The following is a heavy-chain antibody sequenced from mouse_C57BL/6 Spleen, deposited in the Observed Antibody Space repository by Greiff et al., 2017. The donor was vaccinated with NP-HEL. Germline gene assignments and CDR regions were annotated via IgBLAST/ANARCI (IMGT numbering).Heavy chain of an antibody. V-gene: IGHV5-16*01. CDR2: INYDGSST. J-gene: IGHJ4*01. D-gene: IGHD2-2*01. Sequence: EVKLMESEGGLVQPGRSMKLSCTASGFTFSDYYMAWVRQVPEKGLEWVANINYDGSSTYYLDSLKSRFIISRDNAKNILYLQMSSLKSEDTATYYCARDYGYDDYAMDYWGQGTSVTVSS. CDR1: GFTFSDYY. CDR3: ARDYGYDDYAMDY.